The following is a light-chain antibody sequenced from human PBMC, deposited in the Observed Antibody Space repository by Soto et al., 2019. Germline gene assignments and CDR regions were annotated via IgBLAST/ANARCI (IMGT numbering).Light chain of an antibody. J-gene: IGLJ1*01. CDR2: LEGSGSY. Sequence: QLVLTQSSSAYASLGSSVKLTCTLSSGHSSYIIAWHQQQPGKAPRYLMKLEGSGSYNKGSGVPDRFSGSSSGADRYLTISNLQFEDEADYYCETWDSNTRVFGTGTKLTVL. CDR1: SGHSSYI. CDR3: ETWDSNTRV. V-gene: IGLV4-60*02.